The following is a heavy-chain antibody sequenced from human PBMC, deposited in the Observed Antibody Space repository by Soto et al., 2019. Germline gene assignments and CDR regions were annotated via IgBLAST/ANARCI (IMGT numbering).Heavy chain of an antibody. D-gene: IGHD1-7*01. CDR2: ISAYNGNT. J-gene: IGHJ6*02. CDR1: GYTFTSYG. Sequence: QVQLVQSGAEVKKPGASVKVSCKASGYTFTSYGISWVRQAPGQGLEWMGWISAYNGNTNYAQKLQGRVTMTTDTSTSTAYMELRSLRSDDTAVYYCARGPTTFPNYYYYYYCMDVWGQGTTVTVSS. CDR3: ARGPTTFPNYYYYYYCMDV. V-gene: IGHV1-18*01.